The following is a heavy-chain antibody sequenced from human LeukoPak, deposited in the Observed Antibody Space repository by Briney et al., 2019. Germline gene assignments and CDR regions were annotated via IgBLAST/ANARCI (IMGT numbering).Heavy chain of an antibody. CDR2: IYYNGST. Sequence: SETLSLTCTVSGGSVSSGRYYWSWIRQPPGKGLEWIGYIYYNGSTNYNPSLRSRLTISVDTSRNQFSLKLSSVTAADTAVYYCARDEQQLPLDYWGQGTLVTVSS. CDR1: GGSVSSGRYY. CDR3: ARDEQQLPLDY. D-gene: IGHD6-13*01. V-gene: IGHV4-61*01. J-gene: IGHJ4*02.